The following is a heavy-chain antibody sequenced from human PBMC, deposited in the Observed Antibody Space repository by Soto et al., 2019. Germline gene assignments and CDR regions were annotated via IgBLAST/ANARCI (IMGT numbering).Heavy chain of an antibody. Sequence: GGSLRLSCAASGFTFSSYGMHWVRQAPGKGLEWVAVIWYDGSNKYYADSVKGRFTISRDNSKNTLYLQMNSLRAEDTAVYYCARPTYGDPDAFDIWSQGTMVTVSS. D-gene: IGHD4-17*01. V-gene: IGHV3-33*01. CDR2: IWYDGSNK. J-gene: IGHJ3*02. CDR1: GFTFSSYG. CDR3: ARPTYGDPDAFDI.